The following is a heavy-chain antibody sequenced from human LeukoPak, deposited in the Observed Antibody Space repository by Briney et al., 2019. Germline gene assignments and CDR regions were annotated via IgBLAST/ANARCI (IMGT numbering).Heavy chain of an antibody. Sequence: GGSPRLSCAASGFTFSSYAMHGVRQAPGKGLEYVSAISSNGGSTYYANSVKGRFTISRDNSKNTLYLQMGSLRAEDMAVYYCARGRDGYNPYYFDYWGQGTLVTVSS. CDR3: ARGRDGYNPYYFDY. CDR1: GFTFSSYA. D-gene: IGHD5-24*01. J-gene: IGHJ4*02. CDR2: ISSNGGST. V-gene: IGHV3-64*01.